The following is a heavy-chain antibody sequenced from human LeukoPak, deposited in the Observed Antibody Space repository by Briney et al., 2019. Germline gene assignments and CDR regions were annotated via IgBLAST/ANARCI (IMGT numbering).Heavy chain of an antibody. Sequence: GGSLRLSCAASGFTFSSYGMHWVRQAPGKGLEWVAVISYDGSNKYYADSVKGRFTISRDNSKNTLYLQMNSLRAEDTAVYYCAKDLRTGLGFDYWGQGTLVTVSS. CDR2: ISYDGSNK. CDR3: AKDLRTGLGFDY. V-gene: IGHV3-30*18. CDR1: GFTFSSYG. D-gene: IGHD3/OR15-3a*01. J-gene: IGHJ4*02.